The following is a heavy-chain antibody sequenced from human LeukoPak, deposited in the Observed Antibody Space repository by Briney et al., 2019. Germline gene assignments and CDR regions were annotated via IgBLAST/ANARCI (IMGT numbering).Heavy chain of an antibody. D-gene: IGHD3-16*02. Sequence: SETLSLTCAVSGGSISSGGYSWSWIRQPPGKGLEWIGYIYHSGSTYYSPSLKSRVTISVDRSKNQFSLKLSSVTAADTAVYYCARLRLGELSFDYWGQGTLVTVSS. CDR1: GGSISSGGYS. J-gene: IGHJ4*02. V-gene: IGHV4-30-2*01. CDR2: IYHSGST. CDR3: ARLRLGELSFDY.